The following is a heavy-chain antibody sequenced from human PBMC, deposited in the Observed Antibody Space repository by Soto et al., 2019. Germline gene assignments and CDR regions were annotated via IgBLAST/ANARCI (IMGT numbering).Heavy chain of an antibody. CDR2: INPSGGST. D-gene: IGHD6-13*01. Sequence: ASVKVSCKASGYTFTSYYMHWVRQAPGQGLEWMGIINPSGGSTSYAQKFQGRVTMTRDTSTSTVYMGLSSLRSEDTAVYYCAREQRRQQLGYYGMDVWGQGTTVTVSS. CDR3: AREQRRQQLGYYGMDV. V-gene: IGHV1-46*01. CDR1: GYTFTSYY. J-gene: IGHJ6*02.